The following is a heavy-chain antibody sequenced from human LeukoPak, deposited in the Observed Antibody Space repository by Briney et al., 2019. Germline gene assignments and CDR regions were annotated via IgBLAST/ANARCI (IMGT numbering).Heavy chain of an antibody. Sequence: GGSLRLSCAASAFTFSSYGMHWVRQAPGKGLEWVSSISSRSTYIYHADSVKGRFTISRDNAKNSLFLQMSSLRAEDTAVYFCAKSTRAVMAMMDVWGKGTTVTVSS. D-gene: IGHD3-16*01. CDR1: AFTFSSYG. V-gene: IGHV3-21*01. J-gene: IGHJ6*04. CDR2: ISSRSTYI. CDR3: AKSTRAVMAMMDV.